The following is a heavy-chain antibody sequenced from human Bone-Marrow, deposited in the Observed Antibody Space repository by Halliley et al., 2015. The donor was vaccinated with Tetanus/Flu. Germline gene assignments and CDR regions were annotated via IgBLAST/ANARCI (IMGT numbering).Heavy chain of an antibody. V-gene: IGHV3-64D*06. D-gene: IGHD1-26*01. J-gene: IGHJ6*02. CDR3: VKGGGSYFYYGMDV. CDR2: ISSNVDPT. Sequence: SVISSNVDPTYHADSVEGRFTISRDNSKNTVYLQMSGLRSEDTAVYYCVKGGGSYFYYGMDVWGQGTTVTVSS.